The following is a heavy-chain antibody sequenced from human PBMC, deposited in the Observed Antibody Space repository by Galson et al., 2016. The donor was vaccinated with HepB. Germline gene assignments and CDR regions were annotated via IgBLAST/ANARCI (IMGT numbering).Heavy chain of an antibody. CDR1: GYTFTSYY. D-gene: IGHD6-13*01. V-gene: IGHV1-46*01. J-gene: IGHJ4*02. CDR2: INPSGGST. Sequence: SVKVSCKASGYTFTSYYMHWVRQAPGQGLEWMGIINPSGGSTSYAQRFQGRVTMTRDTSTSTVYMELSSLRSEDTAVYYCARLAAAGMSDYWGQGTLVTVSS. CDR3: ARLAAAGMSDY.